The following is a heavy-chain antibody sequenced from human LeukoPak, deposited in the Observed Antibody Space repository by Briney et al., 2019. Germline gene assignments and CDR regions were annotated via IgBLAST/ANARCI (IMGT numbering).Heavy chain of an antibody. CDR3: AKSDYYYYYYMDV. CDR1: GFTLSSYG. CDR2: IRYDGSNK. Sequence: GGSLRLSCAASGFTLSSYGMHWVRQAPGKGLEWVAFIRYDGSNKYYADSVKGRFTISRDNSKNTLYLQMNSLRAEDTAVYYCAKSDYYYYYYMDVWGKGTTVTVSS. J-gene: IGHJ6*03. V-gene: IGHV3-30*02.